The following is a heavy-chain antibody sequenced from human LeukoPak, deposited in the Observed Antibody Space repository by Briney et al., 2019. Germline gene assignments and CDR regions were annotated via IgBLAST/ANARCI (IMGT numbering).Heavy chain of an antibody. V-gene: IGHV4-38-2*01. CDR3: ARAPRDSSSSNYMRRFDY. CDR2: IYHSEST. CDR1: GYSISRGYS. Sequence: PSETLSLTCGVSGYSISRGYSWGWIRQPPGKGLEWIGNIYHSESTHYNPSLKSRVTISPDTSKNQFSLKLTSVTASDTAVYYCARAPRDSSSSNYMRRFDYWGQGTLVTVSS. D-gene: IGHD3-22*01. J-gene: IGHJ4*02.